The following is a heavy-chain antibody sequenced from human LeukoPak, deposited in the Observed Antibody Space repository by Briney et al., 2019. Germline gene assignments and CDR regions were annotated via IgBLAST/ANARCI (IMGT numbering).Heavy chain of an antibody. CDR1: GFTFSSYA. Sequence: GGSLRLSCAASGFTFSSYAMSWARQAPGKGLEWVSAISGSGGSTYYADSVKGRFTISRDNSKNTLYLQMNSLRAEDTAVYYCAKTPYYDFWSGYYTDYWGQGTLVTVSS. J-gene: IGHJ4*02. CDR2: ISGSGGST. CDR3: AKTPYYDFWSGYYTDY. V-gene: IGHV3-23*01. D-gene: IGHD3-3*01.